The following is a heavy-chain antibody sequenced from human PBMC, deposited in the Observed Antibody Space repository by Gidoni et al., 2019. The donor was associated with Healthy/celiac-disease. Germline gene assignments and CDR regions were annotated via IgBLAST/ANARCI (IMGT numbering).Heavy chain of an antibody. J-gene: IGHJ4*02. D-gene: IGHD1-26*01. CDR1: GGSFRGYY. Sequence: QVQLQQWGAGLLKPSETLSLRCAIYGGSFRGYYWRWIRQPPGKGLGWIGEINHSGRTPYNPSLKSRVTISVDTSKNQFSLKLSSVTAADTAMYYCARSTSGSYRHPKVWGQGTLVTVSS. CDR3: ARSTSGSYRHPKV. V-gene: IGHV4-34*01. CDR2: INHSGRT.